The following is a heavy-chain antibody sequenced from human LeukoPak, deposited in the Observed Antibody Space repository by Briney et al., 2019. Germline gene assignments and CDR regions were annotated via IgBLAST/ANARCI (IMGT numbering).Heavy chain of an antibody. CDR3: ARLDILQQNNWFDP. D-gene: IGHD2-2*03. CDR1: GGSISSYY. V-gene: IGHV4-59*01. CDR2: IYYSGST. J-gene: IGHJ5*02. Sequence: PSETLSLTCTVSGGSISSYYWSWIRQPPGKGLEWIGYIYYSGSTNYNPSLKSRVTISVDTSKNQFSLKLSSVTAADTAVYYCARLDILQQNNWFDPWGQGTLVTVSS.